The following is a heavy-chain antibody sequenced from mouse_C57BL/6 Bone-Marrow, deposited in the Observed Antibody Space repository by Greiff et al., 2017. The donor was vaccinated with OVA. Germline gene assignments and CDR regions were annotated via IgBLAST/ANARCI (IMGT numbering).Heavy chain of an antibody. J-gene: IGHJ3*01. CDR3: ARHAPWWVVDAGFAY. Sequence: EVKLVESGGDLVKPGGSLKLSCAASGFTFSSYGMSWVRQTPDKRLEWVANISSGGSDTYYPDSVKGRFTISRDNATNTLYLQMSSLKSEDTAMYYCARHAPWWVVDAGFAYWGQGTLVTVSA. D-gene: IGHD1-1*01. V-gene: IGHV5-6*02. CDR2: ISSGGSDT. CDR1: GFTFSSYG.